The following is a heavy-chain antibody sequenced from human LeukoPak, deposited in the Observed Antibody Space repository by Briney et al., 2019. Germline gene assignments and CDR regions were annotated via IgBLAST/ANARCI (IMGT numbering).Heavy chain of an antibody. CDR2: INQDGGQK. V-gene: IGHV3-7*03. Sequence: GGSLRLSCAASGTTFSGSWMSWVRQAPGKGLEWVADINQDGGQKYYVDSVKGRFTISRDNARNSLYLQMNSLRAEDTAVYYCARDPHYGAIDYWGQGTLVTVSS. J-gene: IGHJ4*02. D-gene: IGHD3-16*01. CDR3: ARDPHYGAIDY. CDR1: GTTFSGSW.